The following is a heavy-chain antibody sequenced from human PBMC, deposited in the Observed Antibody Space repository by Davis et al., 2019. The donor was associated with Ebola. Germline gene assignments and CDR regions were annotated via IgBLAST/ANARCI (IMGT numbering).Heavy chain of an antibody. Sequence: PGGSLRLSCAASGFTFSTYAMSWVRQSPGKGLEWVSSIADSGGATYYTDSVKGRFAVSRDNSKNTLYLHMNSLRVEDTAVYYCAKRWELHYFDYWGQGALVAVSS. CDR3: AKRWELHYFDY. CDR1: GFTFSTYA. V-gene: IGHV3-23*01. D-gene: IGHD1-7*01. CDR2: IADSGGAT. J-gene: IGHJ4*02.